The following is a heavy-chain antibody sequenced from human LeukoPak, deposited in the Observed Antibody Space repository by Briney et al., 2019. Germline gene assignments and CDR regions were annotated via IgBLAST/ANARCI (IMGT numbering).Heavy chain of an antibody. CDR2: INPSGGST. D-gene: IGHD1-14*01. J-gene: IGHJ4*02. CDR1: GYTFTSYY. CDR3: AREVTAFDY. Sequence: ASVKVSCKASGYTFTSYYMHWVRQAPGQGLEWMGIINPSGGSTSYAQKFQGRVTMTTDTSTSTAYMELTSLRSDDTAAYYCAREVTAFDYWGQGTLVTVSS. V-gene: IGHV1-46*01.